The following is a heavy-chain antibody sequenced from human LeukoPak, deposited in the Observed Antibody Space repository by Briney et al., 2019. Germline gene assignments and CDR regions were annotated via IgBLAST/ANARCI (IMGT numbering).Heavy chain of an antibody. J-gene: IGHJ4*02. CDR3: ARGDSSSWYYFDY. D-gene: IGHD6-13*01. Sequence: ASVKVSCKASGFTFTSSAMQWVRQARGQRLEWIGWIVVGSGNTNYAQKFQERVTITRDMSTSTAYMELSSLRSEDTAVYYCARGDSSSWYYFDYWGQGTLVTVSS. CDR1: GFTFTSSA. V-gene: IGHV1-58*02. CDR2: IVVGSGNT.